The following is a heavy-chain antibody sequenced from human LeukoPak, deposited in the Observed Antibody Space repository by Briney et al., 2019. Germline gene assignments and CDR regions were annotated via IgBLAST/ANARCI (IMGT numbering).Heavy chain of an antibody. J-gene: IGHJ4*02. V-gene: IGHV4-30-4*01. CDR3: ARDSYFDFWSGSPRLDY. D-gene: IGHD3-3*01. CDR1: GGSISSGDYY. CDR2: IYYSGST. Sequence: PSETLSLTCTVSGGSISSGDYYWSWIRQPPGKGLEWIGYIYYSGSTYYNPSLKSRVTISVDTSKNQFSLKLSSVTAADTAVYYCARDSYFDFWSGSPRLDYWGQGTLVTVSS.